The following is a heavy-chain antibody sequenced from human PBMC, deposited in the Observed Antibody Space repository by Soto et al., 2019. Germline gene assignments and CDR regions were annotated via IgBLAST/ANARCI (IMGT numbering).Heavy chain of an antibody. CDR1: GFTFSSYD. CDR3: ARVSHDSSGYYYDY. V-gene: IGHV3-13*05. D-gene: IGHD3-22*01. CDR2: IGTAGDP. J-gene: IGHJ4*02. Sequence: GGYLRLSCAASGFTFSSYDMHWVRKATGKGLEWVSAIGTAGDPYYPGSVKGRFTIARENAKNSLYLQMNSLRAGDTAVYYCARVSHDSSGYYYDYWGQGTLVTVSS.